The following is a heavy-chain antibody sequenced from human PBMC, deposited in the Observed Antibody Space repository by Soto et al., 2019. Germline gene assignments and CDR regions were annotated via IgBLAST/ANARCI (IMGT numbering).Heavy chain of an antibody. D-gene: IGHD1-1*01. CDR2: TYSDGSA. J-gene: IGHJ4*02. CDR3: ARDGGELDI. V-gene: IGHV3-66*01. CDR1: GFTVTSNY. Sequence: EVQLVESGGGLVQPGGSLRLSCTASGFTVTSNYMSWVRQAPGNGLEWVPITYSDGSAYYADSVKGRFTISRDNSKNTVYLQMNSLRAEDTAVYYCARDGGELDIWGQGTLVTVSS.